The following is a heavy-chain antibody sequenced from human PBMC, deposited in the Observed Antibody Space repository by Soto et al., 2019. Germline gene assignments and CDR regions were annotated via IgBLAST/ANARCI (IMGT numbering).Heavy chain of an antibody. CDR1: GFNLSHPW. Sequence: GGSLRLSCVASGFNLSHPWMTWVRQAAGKGLEWVGRIKSKTDGGTADYAAPVKGRATISRDDSKNTVYLQMNSLKTEDTAVYYCTTGIYYDIFTGYHNVAYWGQGALVTVSS. D-gene: IGHD3-9*01. CDR3: TTGIYYDIFTGYHNVAY. J-gene: IGHJ4*02. CDR2: IKSKTDGGTA. V-gene: IGHV3-15*01.